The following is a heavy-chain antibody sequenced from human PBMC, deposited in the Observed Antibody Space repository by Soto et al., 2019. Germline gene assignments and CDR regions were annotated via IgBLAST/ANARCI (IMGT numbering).Heavy chain of an antibody. CDR2: IWYDGSNK. V-gene: IGHV3-33*01. CDR3: ASVNVVVVADAFDI. J-gene: IGHJ3*02. D-gene: IGHD2-15*01. Sequence: GGSLRLSCAASGFTFSSYGMHWVRQAPGKGLEWVAVIWYDGSNKYYADSVKGRFTISRDNSKNTLYLQMNSLRAEDTAVYYCASVNVVVVADAFDIWGQGTMVTVSS. CDR1: GFTFSSYG.